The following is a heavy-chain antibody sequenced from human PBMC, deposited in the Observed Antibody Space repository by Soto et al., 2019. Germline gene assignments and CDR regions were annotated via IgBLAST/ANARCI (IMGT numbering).Heavy chain of an antibody. CDR1: GFIFSDYY. J-gene: IGHJ4*02. V-gene: IGHV3-11*01. CDR3: ARLGQFDF. Sequence: QVQLVQSGGGLVRPGGSLRLSCEASGFIFSDYYMAWIRQAPGKGLEWVSYISGSGDTIYYADSVKGRFTISRDSAKDSLYLQMNTLRGEDTAIYYCARLGQFDFWGQGTVVTVSS. CDR2: ISGSGDTI.